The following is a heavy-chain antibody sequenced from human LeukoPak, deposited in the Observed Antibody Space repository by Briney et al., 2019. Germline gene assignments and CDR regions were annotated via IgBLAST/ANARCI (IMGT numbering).Heavy chain of an antibody. Sequence: GESLKISCKASGYSFTSYWIGWVRQMPGKGLEWMGIIYPGDSDTRYSPSFQGQVTISADKSINTAYLQWNSLKASDTATYYCARFVGACSGGSCYSDYWGQGTLVTVSS. V-gene: IGHV5-51*01. CDR1: GYSFTSYW. CDR3: ARFVGACSGGSCYSDY. D-gene: IGHD2-15*01. CDR2: IYPGDSDT. J-gene: IGHJ4*02.